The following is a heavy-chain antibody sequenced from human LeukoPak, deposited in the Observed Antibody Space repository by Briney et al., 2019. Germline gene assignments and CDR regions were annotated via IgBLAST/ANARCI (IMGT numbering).Heavy chain of an antibody. Sequence: GGSLRLSCAASGFTFSSYGMHWVRQAPGKGLEWVAVIWHDGSNKYYADSVKGRFTISRDNSKNTLYLQMNSLRAEDTAVYYCARRAPAYCGGDCYSGFDYWGQGTLVTVSS. J-gene: IGHJ4*02. CDR1: GFTFSSYG. CDR3: ARRAPAYCGGDCYSGFDY. D-gene: IGHD2-21*02. CDR2: IWHDGSNK. V-gene: IGHV3-33*01.